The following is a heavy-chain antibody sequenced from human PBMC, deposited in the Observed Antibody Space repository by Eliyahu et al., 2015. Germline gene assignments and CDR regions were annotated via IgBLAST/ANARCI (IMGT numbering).Heavy chain of an antibody. Sequence: EVQLVESGGGLVQPGGSLRLSCAASGFTFSSYSMNWVRQAPGKGLEWVSYISSSSSTIYYADSVKGRFTISRDNAKNSLYLQMNSLRAEDTAVYYCARDFPSMVRGVIPLDAFDIWGQGTMVTVSS. CDR1: GFTFSSYS. J-gene: IGHJ3*02. CDR2: ISSSSSTI. D-gene: IGHD3-10*01. V-gene: IGHV3-48*01. CDR3: ARDFPSMVRGVIPLDAFDI.